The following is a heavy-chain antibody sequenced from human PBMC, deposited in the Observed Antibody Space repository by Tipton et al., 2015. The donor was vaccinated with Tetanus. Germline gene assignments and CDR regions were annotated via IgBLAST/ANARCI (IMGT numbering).Heavy chain of an antibody. CDR3: ARRRSAILSGSYHWYFDI. J-gene: IGHJ2*01. V-gene: IGHV5-51*01. D-gene: IGHD3-9*01. CDR1: GYNFTIYW. CDR2: INPTDYQT. Sequence: QLVQSGAEVKKPGESLKISCKPSGYNFTIYWIGWVRQMPGKGLEWMGVINPTDYQTSYNPSFEGQVTISADRSINTAYLQWSSLQTSDTAMYFCARRRSAILSGSYHWYFDIWGRGTLVTVPS.